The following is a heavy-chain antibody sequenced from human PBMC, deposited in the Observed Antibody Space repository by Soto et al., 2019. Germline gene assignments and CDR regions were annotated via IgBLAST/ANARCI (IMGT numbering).Heavy chain of an antibody. D-gene: IGHD1-1*01. V-gene: IGHV3-33*01. CDR2: IWYDGSNK. CDR3: ARDEAYNTLYDFDY. J-gene: IGHJ4*02. CDR1: GFTFSSYG. Sequence: QVQLVESGGGVVQPGRSLRLSCAASGFTFSSYGMHWVRQAPGKGLEGVAVIWYDGSNKYYADSVKGRFTISRDNSKNTLYLQMNSRRAEDTAVYYCARDEAYNTLYDFDYWGQGTLVTVSS.